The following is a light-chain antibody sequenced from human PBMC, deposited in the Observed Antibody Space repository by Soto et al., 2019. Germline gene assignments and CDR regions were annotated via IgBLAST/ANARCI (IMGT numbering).Light chain of an antibody. CDR1: QSVSSN. Sequence: EIMMTQSPATLSVSPGERATLSCRASQSVSSNLAWYQQKPGQAPRLLIYGASTKATGIPDRFSGSGSGTEFTLTISSLQSEDFAVYYCQQYNNWPPGKYTFGQGTKLEIK. CDR3: QQYNNWPPGKYT. CDR2: GAS. V-gene: IGKV3-15*01. J-gene: IGKJ2*01.